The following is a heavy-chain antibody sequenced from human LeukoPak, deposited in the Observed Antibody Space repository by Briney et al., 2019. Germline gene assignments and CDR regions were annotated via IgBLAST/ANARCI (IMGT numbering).Heavy chain of an antibody. D-gene: IGHD3-10*01. J-gene: IGHJ6*02. CDR2: IKPDGSAQ. CDR1: GFTFSNSW. CDR3: ARDEGGGSGSYSHYYYGMDV. Sequence: GGSLRLSCAASGFTFSNSWMSWVRQAPGKGLEWVATIKPDGSAQYYVDSVKGRFTISRDNAKNSLFLQINSLRAEDTAVYYCARDEGGGSGSYSHYYYGMDVWGQGTTVTVSS. V-gene: IGHV3-7*01.